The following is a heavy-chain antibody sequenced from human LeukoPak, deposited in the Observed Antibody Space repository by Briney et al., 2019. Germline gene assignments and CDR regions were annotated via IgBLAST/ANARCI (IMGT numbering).Heavy chain of an antibody. CDR3: ASLYDIVGTTVDY. CDR1: GYTFTGYY. D-gene: IGHD1-26*01. V-gene: IGHV1-2*06. J-gene: IGHJ4*02. CDR2: IDPNTGGT. Sequence: ASVKVSCKASGYTFTGYYIHWVRQAPGQGLEWMGRIDPNTGGTKSAKNFQGRATMTRDTSISTAYMALSGLRSDDTAVYYCASLYDIVGTTVDYWGQGTLVTVSS.